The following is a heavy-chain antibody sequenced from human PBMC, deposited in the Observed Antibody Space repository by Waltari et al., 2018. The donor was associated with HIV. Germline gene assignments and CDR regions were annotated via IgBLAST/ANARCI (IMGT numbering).Heavy chain of an antibody. CDR3: AWTRVKTPQVDSWFDP. D-gene: IGHD3-3*01. J-gene: IGHJ5*02. Sequence: QVQMMQSGAEVKRPGSSVTVSCKASRGTFNTYGIAWVRQAPGQGLVWMGSVIPSFGTANYSPHVDVRLTLSADESTTTAYMDLTDLTYDDTAVYFCAWTRVKTPQVDSWFDPWGRGTLVT. CDR2: VIPSFGTA. V-gene: IGHV1-69*18. CDR1: RGTFNTYG.